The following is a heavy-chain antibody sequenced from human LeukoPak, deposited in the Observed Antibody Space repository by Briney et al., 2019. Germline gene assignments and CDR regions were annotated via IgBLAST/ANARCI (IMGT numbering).Heavy chain of an antibody. D-gene: IGHD6-13*01. CDR1: GGSFSGYY. CDR3: ARGMQLLVRDAFDV. Sequence: SETLSLTCAVYGGSFSGYYWGWIRQPPGKGLEWIGSIYYSGSTYYNPSLKSRVTISVDTSKNQFSLKLSSVTAADTAVYYCARGMQLLVRDAFDVWGLGTMVTVSS. V-gene: IGHV4-34*01. J-gene: IGHJ3*01. CDR2: IYYSGST.